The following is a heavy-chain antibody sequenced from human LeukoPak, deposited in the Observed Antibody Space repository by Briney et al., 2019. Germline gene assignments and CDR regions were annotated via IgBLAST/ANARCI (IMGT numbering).Heavy chain of an antibody. CDR2: VRSDGTTK. D-gene: IGHD3-22*01. V-gene: IGHV3-30*02. Sequence: PGGSLRLSCAASGFTFSSHGMHWVRQAPGKGLEWVAFVRSDGTTKYYTDSVKGRFTISRDNSKNTMYLQMNSLRAEDTAVYYCARDPNLYDSSGQYHFQHWGQGTLVTVSS. CDR1: GFTFSSHG. J-gene: IGHJ1*01. CDR3: ARDPNLYDSSGQYHFQH.